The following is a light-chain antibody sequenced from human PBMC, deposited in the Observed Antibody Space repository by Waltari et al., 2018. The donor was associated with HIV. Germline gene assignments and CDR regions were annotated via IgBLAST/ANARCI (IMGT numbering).Light chain of an antibody. CDR1: QSVLHSSNRNNY. V-gene: IGKV4-1*01. Sequence: DIVMTQSPDSLVVSLGERATITCKSSQSVLHSSNRNNYLAWYQQKPGQPPKLLISWASSRGSGVPDRFSGSGSGTDFTLTISSLQAEDVAVYYCQQYFSNPRTFGQGTKVEIK. CDR3: QQYFSNPRT. CDR2: WAS. J-gene: IGKJ1*01.